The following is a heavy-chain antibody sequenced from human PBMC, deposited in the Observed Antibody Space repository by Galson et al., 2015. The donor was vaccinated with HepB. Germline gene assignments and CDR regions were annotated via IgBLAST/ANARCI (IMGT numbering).Heavy chain of an antibody. D-gene: IGHD3-16*01. CDR3: ARGKRGDYVWGSYYYYMDV. CDR2: INHRGGT. J-gene: IGHJ6*03. V-gene: IGHV4-34*01. CDR1: GGSFRGYY. Sequence: SETLSLTCAVYGGSFRGYYWSWIRQPPGKGLEWIGEINHRGGTNYTPSLKSRVTISVDTSKNQFSLKLTSVTAADTAVYYCARGKRGDYVWGSYYYYMDVWGKGTTVTVPS.